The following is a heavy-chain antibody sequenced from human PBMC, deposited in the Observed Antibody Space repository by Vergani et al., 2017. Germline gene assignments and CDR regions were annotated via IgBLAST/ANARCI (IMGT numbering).Heavy chain of an antibody. V-gene: IGHV3-33*01. CDR3: ARDRGSGTKYDFDY. Sequence: QVQLVESGGGVVQPGRSLRLSCAASGFTFSSYGMHWVRQAPGKGLEWVAVIWYDGSNKYYADSVKGRFTISRDNSKNTLYLQMNSLRAEDTAVYYCARDRGSGTKYDFDYWGQGTLVTVSS. CDR2: IWYDGSNK. CDR1: GFTFSSYG. D-gene: IGHD3-10*01. J-gene: IGHJ4*02.